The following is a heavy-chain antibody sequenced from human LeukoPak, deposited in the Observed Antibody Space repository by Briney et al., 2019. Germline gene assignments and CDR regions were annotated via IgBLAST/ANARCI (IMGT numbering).Heavy chain of an antibody. J-gene: IGHJ5*02. CDR2: IKSDGSST. CDR1: GFTISSSW. Sequence: GGSLRLSCEASGFTISSSWMHWVRQVPGKGLVWVSRIKSDGSSTSYADSVKGRFTISRDNAKNSLYLQMNSLRAEDTAVYYCARMDSGSYYLWFDPWGQGTLVTVSS. V-gene: IGHV3-74*01. D-gene: IGHD1-26*01. CDR3: ARMDSGSYYLWFDP.